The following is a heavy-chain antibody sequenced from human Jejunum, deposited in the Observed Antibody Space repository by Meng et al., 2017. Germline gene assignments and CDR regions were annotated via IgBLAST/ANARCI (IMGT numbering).Heavy chain of an antibody. CDR1: GYSITSGYY. J-gene: IGHJ1*01. CDR2: IYHSGST. CDR3: ATVGDTADFQH. V-gene: IGHV4-38-2*01. Sequence: SETLSLTCVVSGYSITSGYYWAWIRQPPGKGLEWIGSIYHSGSTYYNPYLQSRVTISRDTSKNQFSLKLSSVTAADTAVYYWATVGDTADFQHWGQGTLVTVSS. D-gene: IGHD5-18*01.